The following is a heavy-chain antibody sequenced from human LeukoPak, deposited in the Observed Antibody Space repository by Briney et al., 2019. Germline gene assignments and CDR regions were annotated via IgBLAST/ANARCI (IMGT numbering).Heavy chain of an antibody. J-gene: IGHJ4*02. CDR2: IRGDGATK. Sequence: PGGSLRLSCAASGVTFSTYAMTWVRQAPGKGLEWVSAIRGDGATKFYAASVKGRFTVSRDNYKNTLYLQMGSLRAEDMAVYYCARDHGRSPDYWGQGTLVTVSS. D-gene: IGHD1-26*01. V-gene: IGHV3-23*01. CDR3: ARDHGRSPDY. CDR1: GVTFSTYA.